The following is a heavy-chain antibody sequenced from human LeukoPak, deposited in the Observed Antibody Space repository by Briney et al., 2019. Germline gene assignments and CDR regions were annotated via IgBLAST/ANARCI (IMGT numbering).Heavy chain of an antibody. Sequence: GASGTVCCNASGYTFTSYDINRVRQPTGQGLELMGCMNPNSGNTGYAQKFQGRVTMTRNTSTSTGYMELSSQRSEDTAVYYCARVTRGSSSWYGYYFDSWGQGNLVTVSS. CDR1: GYTFTSYD. CDR3: ARVTRGSSSWYGYYFDS. D-gene: IGHD6-13*01. J-gene: IGHJ4*02. CDR2: MNPNSGNT. V-gene: IGHV1-8*01.